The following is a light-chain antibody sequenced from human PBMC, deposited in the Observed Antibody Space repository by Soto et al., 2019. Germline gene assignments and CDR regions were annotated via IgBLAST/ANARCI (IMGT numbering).Light chain of an antibody. V-gene: IGKV1-5*01. CDR2: DAS. CDR3: QQYNSYPWT. J-gene: IGKJ1*01. CDR1: QSISSW. Sequence: DIQMTQSPSTLSASVGDRVTITCRASQSISSWLAWYQQKPGKAPKILIYDASSLESGVPSRFSGSGSGTECTLTISSLQPDDVATYYCQQYNSYPWTFSQGTKVDIK.